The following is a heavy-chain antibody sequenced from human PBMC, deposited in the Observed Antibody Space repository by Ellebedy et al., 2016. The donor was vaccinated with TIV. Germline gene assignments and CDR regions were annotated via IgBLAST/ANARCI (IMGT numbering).Heavy chain of an antibody. J-gene: IGHJ5*02. CDR2: INPNGGGI. D-gene: IGHD1-1*01. Sequence: AASVKVSCKASGYTFTDYRLDWVRQAPGHGLEWMGWINPNGGGIHYAQNFQGRVNMTSDTSISAAYMELNILMSDDTAIYYCARDFRQNWNDPTSVWFDPWGQGTLVTVSS. V-gene: IGHV1-2*02. CDR3: ARDFRQNWNDPTSVWFDP. CDR1: GYTFTDYR.